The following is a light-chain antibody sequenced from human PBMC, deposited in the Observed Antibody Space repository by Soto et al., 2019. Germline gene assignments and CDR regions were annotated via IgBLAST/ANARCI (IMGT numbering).Light chain of an antibody. CDR3: QQYGSSPTWT. CDR1: QSVSSSY. Sequence: EIVLTQSPGTLSLSPGERATLSCRASQSVSSSYLAWYQQKPGQAPRLLIYGASSRATGIPDRFSGSGSGTHFTLTISRLEPEYFAVYYCQQYGSSPTWTCGQGTKVEIK. J-gene: IGKJ1*01. CDR2: GAS. V-gene: IGKV3-20*01.